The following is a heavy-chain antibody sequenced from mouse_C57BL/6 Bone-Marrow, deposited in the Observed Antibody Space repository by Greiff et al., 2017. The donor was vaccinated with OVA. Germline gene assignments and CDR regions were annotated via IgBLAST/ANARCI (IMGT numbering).Heavy chain of an antibody. CDR3: ARRVTTVVARGWYFDV. CDR2: IDPSDSYT. D-gene: IGHD1-1*01. J-gene: IGHJ1*03. V-gene: IGHV1-69*01. CDR1: GYTFTSYW. Sequence: QVQLQQPGAELVMPGASVKLSCKASGYTFTSYWMHWVKQRPGQGLEWIGEIDPSDSYTNYNQKFKGKFTLTVDKSSSTAYMQLSSLTSEDSAVYYGARRVTTVVARGWYFDVWGTGTTVTVSS.